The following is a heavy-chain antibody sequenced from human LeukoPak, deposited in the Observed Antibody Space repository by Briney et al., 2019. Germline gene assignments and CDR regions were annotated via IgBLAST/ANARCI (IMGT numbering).Heavy chain of an antibody. J-gene: IGHJ5*02. D-gene: IGHD4-17*01. CDR1: GFTFNNYA. V-gene: IGHV3-23*01. CDR3: RKGHYDDSA. Sequence: PGGSLRLSCAASGFTFNNYAMSWVRQAPGKGLEWVSVISGSGANTYYADSVKGRFTITRDNSKNTLYLQMNSLRAEDTAVYFCRKGHYDDSAWDQGTLVTVSS. CDR2: ISGSGANT.